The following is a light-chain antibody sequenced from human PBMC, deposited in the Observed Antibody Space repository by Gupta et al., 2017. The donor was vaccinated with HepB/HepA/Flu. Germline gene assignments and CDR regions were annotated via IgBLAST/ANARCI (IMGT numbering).Light chain of an antibody. CDR3: QQSYSIYS. Sequence: TINCKSSQSLLYRPKNKNYLAWYQHKVGQPPKLLIYGASTRESGVADRFSGSGSGTDFSLIISSRQAEDVAIYYWQQSYSIYSFGGGTKVDI. CDR1: QSLLYRPKNKNY. CDR2: GAS. V-gene: IGKV4-1*01. J-gene: IGKJ4*01.